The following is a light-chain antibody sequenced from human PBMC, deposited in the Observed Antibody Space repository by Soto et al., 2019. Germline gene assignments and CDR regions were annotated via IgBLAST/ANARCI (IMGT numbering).Light chain of an antibody. V-gene: IGKV1-39*01. CDR2: AAS. CDR3: QQSYSTPYT. CDR1: QSISSY. Sequence: IQMTQSPSSLSASVGDRVTITCRASQSISSYLNWYQQKPGKAPNLLIYAASSLQSGVPSRFSGGGAGTHFTRTISSLQAEVFVTYCYQQSYSTPYTFGQGTTLEIK. J-gene: IGKJ2*01.